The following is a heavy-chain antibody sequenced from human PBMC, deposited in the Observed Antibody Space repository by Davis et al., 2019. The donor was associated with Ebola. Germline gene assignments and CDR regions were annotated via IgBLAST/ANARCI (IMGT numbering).Heavy chain of an antibody. D-gene: IGHD3-10*01. V-gene: IGHV1-8*02. CDR1: GYTFTSYG. J-gene: IGHJ4*02. CDR3: TRGPTGVIDY. CDR2: MDPNSGYA. Sequence: AASVKVSCKASGYTFTSYGITWVRQAAGQGLEWMGWMDPNSGYARYVQKFQGRVTMTRDTSIDTAYLELNNLRSDDTAVYYCTRGPTGVIDYWGQGSLVTVSS.